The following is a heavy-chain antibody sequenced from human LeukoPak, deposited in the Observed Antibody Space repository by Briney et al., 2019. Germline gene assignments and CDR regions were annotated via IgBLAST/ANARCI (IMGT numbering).Heavy chain of an antibody. J-gene: IGHJ4*02. CDR1: GFTFSSYA. V-gene: IGHV3-23*01. Sequence: GGSLRLSCAASGFTFSSYAMSWVRQAPGKGLEWVSAISGSGGGTYYADSVKGRFTISRDNSKNTLYLQMNSLRAEDTAVYYCAKDRSGIVVVTALDYWGQGTLVTVSS. D-gene: IGHD2-21*02. CDR3: AKDRSGIVVVTALDY. CDR2: ISGSGGGT.